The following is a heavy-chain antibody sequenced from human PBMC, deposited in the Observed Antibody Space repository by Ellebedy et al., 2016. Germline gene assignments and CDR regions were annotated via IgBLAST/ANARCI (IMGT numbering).Heavy chain of an antibody. V-gene: IGHV4-4*08. J-gene: IGHJ5*02. D-gene: IGHD2/OR15-2a*01. CDR1: AASISDAF. CDR3: ARMPMSMNSFGWFDP. CDR2: IRNSGRT. Sequence: GSLRLSCTVSAASISDAFWTWIRQTPGEGLEWLGYIRNSGRTKYNPSFESRVTVSLDTSKSQFSLQLTSVTAADTAVYYCARMPMSMNSFGWFDPWGPGALVTVSS.